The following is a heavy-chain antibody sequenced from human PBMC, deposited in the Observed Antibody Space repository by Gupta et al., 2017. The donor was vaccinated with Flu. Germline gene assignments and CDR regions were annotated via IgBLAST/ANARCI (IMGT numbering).Heavy chain of an antibody. J-gene: IGHJ3*02. CDR1: GFSFTNYW. D-gene: IGHD3-16*01. CDR2: ISPGDSDS. V-gene: IGHV5-51*01. Sequence: EVQLVQSGAEVKKPGESLRISCKGSGFSFTNYWIGWVRQMPGKGLEWMGIISPGDSDSRDSPSFQGQVTISADKSISTAYLQWRSLKASDTAMYYCARHRSYMIGGDAFDIWGQGTLVTVSS. CDR3: ARHRSYMIGGDAFDI.